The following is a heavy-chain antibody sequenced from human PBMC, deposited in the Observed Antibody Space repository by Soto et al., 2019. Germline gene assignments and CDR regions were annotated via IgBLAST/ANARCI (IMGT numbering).Heavy chain of an antibody. CDR2: IFDSGSN. Sequence: QVQLQESGPGLVKPSETLSLTCTVSGGSISGGVHSWSWIRQPPGKGLEWIGHIFDSGSNSYNPSLKSRLTISVDTSKNQSSLRLSSVTAADTAVYYCAREIMPLTNDWYFDLWGRGTLVTVSS. CDR3: AREIMPLTNDWYFDL. D-gene: IGHD2-8*01. J-gene: IGHJ2*01. CDR1: GGSISGGVHS. V-gene: IGHV4-30-4*01.